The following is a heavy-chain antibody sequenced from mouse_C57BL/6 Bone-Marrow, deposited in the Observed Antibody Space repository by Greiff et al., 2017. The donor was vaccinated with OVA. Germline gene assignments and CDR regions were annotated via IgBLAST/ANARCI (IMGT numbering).Heavy chain of an antibody. Sequence: VQLQQSGAELVKPGASVKISCKASGYAFSSYWMNWVKQRPGKGLEWIGQIYPGDGDTNYNGKFQGKAPLTADKSSSTAYMQLSSLTSEDSAVYFCARSGYSNYLYYFDYWGQGTTLTVSS. V-gene: IGHV1-80*01. CDR2: IYPGDGDT. CDR3: ARSGYSNYLYYFDY. D-gene: IGHD2-5*01. J-gene: IGHJ2*01. CDR1: GYAFSSYW.